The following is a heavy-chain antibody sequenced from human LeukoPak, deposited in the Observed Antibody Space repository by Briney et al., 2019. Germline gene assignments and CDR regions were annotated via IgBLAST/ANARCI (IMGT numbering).Heavy chain of an antibody. Sequence: SETLSLTCTVSGGSISSSSYYWGWIRQPPGKGLEWIGEINHSGSTNYNPSLKSRVTISVDTSKNQFSLKLSSVTAADTAVYYCARRRSIYYDSSGYYRAADYWGQGTLVTVSS. CDR2: INHSGST. J-gene: IGHJ4*02. V-gene: IGHV4-39*07. D-gene: IGHD3-22*01. CDR1: GGSISSSSYY. CDR3: ARRRSIYYDSSGYYRAADY.